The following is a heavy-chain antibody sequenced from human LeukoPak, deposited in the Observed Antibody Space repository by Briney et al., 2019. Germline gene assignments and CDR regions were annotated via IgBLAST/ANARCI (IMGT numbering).Heavy chain of an antibody. D-gene: IGHD3-16*01. CDR3: ARGGGRYYMDV. CDR1: GGSFSGYY. Sequence: SETLSLTCAVYGGSFSGYYWSWIRLPPGKGLEWIGEINHSGSTNCNPSLKSRVTISVDTSRNQFSLKLSSVTAADTAVYYCARGGGRYYMDVWDKGTTVTVSS. J-gene: IGHJ6*03. V-gene: IGHV4-34*01. CDR2: INHSGST.